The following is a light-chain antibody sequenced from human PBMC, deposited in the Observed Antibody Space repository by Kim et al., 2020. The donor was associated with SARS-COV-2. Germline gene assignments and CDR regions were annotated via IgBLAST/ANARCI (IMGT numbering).Light chain of an antibody. CDR2: DAS. V-gene: IGKV1-33*01. CDR3: LGYDNVNLT. J-gene: IGKJ4*02. CDR1: QDITHC. Sequence: DIQVTQSPSSLSASVGDRVTITCQANQDITHCLNWYQHKSGKAPKLLIYDASTLETGVPSRFSGSGSGTDFAFNISSLQPEDIATYYCLGYDNVNLTFGGGTKVEI.